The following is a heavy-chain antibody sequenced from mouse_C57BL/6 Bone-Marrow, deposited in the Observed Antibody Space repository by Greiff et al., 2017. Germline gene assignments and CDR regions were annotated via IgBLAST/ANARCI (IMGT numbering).Heavy chain of an antibody. J-gene: IGHJ2*01. Sequence: QVQLQQSGAELARPGASVKLSCKASGYTFTSYGISWVKQRTGQGLEWIGEIYPRSGNTYYNEKFKGKATLPSDKSSSTAYMELRSLTSEDSAVYFCARRSLARVADYWGQGTTLTVSS. V-gene: IGHV1-81*01. D-gene: IGHD1-1*02. CDR1: GYTFTSYG. CDR2: IYPRSGNT. CDR3: ARRSLARVADY.